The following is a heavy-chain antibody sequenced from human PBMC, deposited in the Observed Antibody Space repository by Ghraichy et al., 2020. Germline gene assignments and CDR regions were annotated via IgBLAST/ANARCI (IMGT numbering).Heavy chain of an antibody. CDR1: GGSISSYY. J-gene: IGHJ4*02. CDR3: ARSGTGDYGSGSH. CDR2: IYYSGTT. V-gene: IGHV4-59*01. Sequence: SQTLPLTCTVSGGSISSYYWSWIRQPPGKGLEWIGYIYYSGTTNYNPSLKSRVTMSVDTSKTQFSLKLSSVTTADTAVYYCARSGTGDYGSGSHWGQGTLVTVSS. D-gene: IGHD3-10*01.